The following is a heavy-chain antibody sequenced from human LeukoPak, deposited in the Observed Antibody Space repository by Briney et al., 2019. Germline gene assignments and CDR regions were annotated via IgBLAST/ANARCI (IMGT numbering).Heavy chain of an antibody. Sequence: SVKVSCKASGGTFSSYAISWVRQAPGQGLEWMGGIIPIFGTANYAQKFQGRVTITADKSTSTAYMELSSLRSEHTAVYYCARELEDGHYYYGMDVWGKGTTVTVSS. V-gene: IGHV1-69*06. CDR2: IIPIFGTA. J-gene: IGHJ6*04. CDR1: GGTFSSYA. D-gene: IGHD5-24*01. CDR3: ARELEDGHYYYGMDV.